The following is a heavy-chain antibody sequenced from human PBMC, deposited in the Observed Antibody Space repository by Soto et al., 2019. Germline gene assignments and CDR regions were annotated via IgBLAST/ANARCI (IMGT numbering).Heavy chain of an antibody. J-gene: IGHJ6*03. D-gene: IGHD2-15*01. CDR3: ARGDCVGGTCYSLAGSFYYYRDV. V-gene: IGHV3-74*02. CDR1: GFTFSNYW. Sequence: EVQLVESGGGLVQPGGSLRLSCAASGFTFSNYWMYWFRQAPGKGLEGVSRINSDGSVSSHADSVKGRLTISRDNVKNTLYLHMDSLRAEDTAVYYCARGDCVGGTCYSLAGSFYYYRDVWGKGTTVTVFS. CDR2: INSDGSVS.